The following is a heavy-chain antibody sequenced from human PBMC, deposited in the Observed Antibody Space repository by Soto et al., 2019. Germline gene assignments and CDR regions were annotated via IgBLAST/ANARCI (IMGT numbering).Heavy chain of an antibody. CDR2: IYYSGST. V-gene: IGHV4-30-4*01. J-gene: IGHJ6*02. Sequence: SETLSLTCTVSGGSISSGDYYWSWIRQPPGKGLEWIGYIYYSGSTYYNPSLKSRVTISVDTSKNQFSLKLSSVTAADTAVYYGARASRVVTDVWGQGTTVTVSS. D-gene: IGHD5-18*01. CDR3: ARASRVVTDV. CDR1: GGSISSGDYY.